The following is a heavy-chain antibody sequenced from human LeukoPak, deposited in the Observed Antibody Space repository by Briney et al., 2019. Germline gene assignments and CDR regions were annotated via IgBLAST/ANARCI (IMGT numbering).Heavy chain of an antibody. D-gene: IGHD5-12*01. CDR1: GFTFSTYA. V-gene: IGHV3-30*18. J-gene: IGHJ5*02. CDR2: ISYDGGNK. Sequence: GGSLRLSCAASGFTFSTYAMHWVRQAPGRALEWVAVISYDGGNKQYADSVKGRFIISRDNSKNTLFLQLNSLRAEDTAVYYCAKDKYSGTWYWLDPWGQGTLVTASS. CDR3: AKDKYSGTWYWLDP.